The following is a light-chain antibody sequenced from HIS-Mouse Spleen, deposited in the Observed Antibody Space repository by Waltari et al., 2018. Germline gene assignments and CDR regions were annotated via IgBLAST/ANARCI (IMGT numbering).Light chain of an antibody. CDR1: SSDVGSYNL. CDR3: CSYAGSSTLV. V-gene: IGLV2-23*01. J-gene: IGLJ2*01. Sequence: QSALTQPASVSGSPGQSIPISFTGTSSDVGSYNLVSWYQQHPGKAPKLMIYEGTKRPSGVSNRFSGSKSGNTASLTISGLQAEDEADYYCCSYAGSSTLVFGGGTKLTVL. CDR2: EGT.